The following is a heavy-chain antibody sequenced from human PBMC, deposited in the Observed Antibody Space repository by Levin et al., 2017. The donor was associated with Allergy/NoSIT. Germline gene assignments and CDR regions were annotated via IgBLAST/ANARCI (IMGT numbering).Heavy chain of an antibody. J-gene: IGHJ3*02. CDR3: AHGRGYIPGGAFDI. Sequence: SGPTLVKPTQTLTLTCTFSGFSLSTSGVGVGWIRQPPGKALEWLALIYWDDDKRYSPSLKSRLTITKDTSKNQVVLTMTNMDPVDTATYYCAHGRGYIPGGAFDIWGQGTMVTVSS. D-gene: IGHD5-18*01. CDR2: IYWDDDK. CDR1: GFSLSTSGVG. V-gene: IGHV2-5*02.